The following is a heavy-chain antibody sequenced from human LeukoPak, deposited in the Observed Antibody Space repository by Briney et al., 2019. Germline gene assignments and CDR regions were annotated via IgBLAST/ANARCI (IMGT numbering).Heavy chain of an antibody. CDR3: VSFYETY. CDR1: GSYW. D-gene: IGHD2/OR15-2a*01. CDR2: INSDGSWT. V-gene: IGHV3-74*01. Sequence: PGGSLRLSCAASGSYWLHWVRQAPGKGLVWVSHINSDGSWTSYADSVKGRFTISKDNAKNTVYLQMNNLRAEDTAVYYCVSFYETYWGRGTLVTVSS. J-gene: IGHJ4*02.